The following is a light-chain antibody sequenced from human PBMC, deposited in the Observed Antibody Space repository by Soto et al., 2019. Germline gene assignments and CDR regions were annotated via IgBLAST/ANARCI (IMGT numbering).Light chain of an antibody. CDR1: QSVSSN. CDR3: QQYAPSPAIT. V-gene: IGKV3-15*01. J-gene: IGKJ5*01. Sequence: EIVMTQSPATLSVSPGERATLSCSASQSVSSNLAWYQQKPGQAPRLLIYGASTRATGIPARFSGSGSGTDFTLTISRLEPEDVAVYYCQQYAPSPAITFGQGTRLEIK. CDR2: GAS.